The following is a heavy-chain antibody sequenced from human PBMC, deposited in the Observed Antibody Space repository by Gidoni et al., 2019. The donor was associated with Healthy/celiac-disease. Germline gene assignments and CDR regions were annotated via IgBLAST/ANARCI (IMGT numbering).Heavy chain of an antibody. V-gene: IGHV4-39*01. CDR1: GGSISSSSYY. CDR2: IYYSGST. D-gene: IGHD6-13*01. CDR3: ARRGIAAAAPRRGAFDI. J-gene: IGHJ3*02. Sequence: SLTCTVSGGSISSSSYYWGWIRQPPGKGLEWIGSIYYSGSTYYNPSLKSRVTISVDTSKNQFSLKLSSVTAADTAVYYCARRGIAAAAPRRGAFDIWGQGTMVTVSS.